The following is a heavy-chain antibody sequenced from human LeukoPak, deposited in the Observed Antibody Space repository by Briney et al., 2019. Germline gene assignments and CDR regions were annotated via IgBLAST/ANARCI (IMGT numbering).Heavy chain of an antibody. CDR3: ARDNLFAAARPGYYYGMDV. Sequence: PSETLSLTCAVYGGSFSGYYWSWIRQPPGKGLEWIGEINHSGSTNYNPSLKSRVTISIDTSKNQFSLKLSSVTAADTAVYYCARDNLFAAARPGYYYGMDVWGQGTTVTVSS. CDR1: GGSFSGYY. D-gene: IGHD6-6*01. CDR2: INHSGST. J-gene: IGHJ6*02. V-gene: IGHV4-34*01.